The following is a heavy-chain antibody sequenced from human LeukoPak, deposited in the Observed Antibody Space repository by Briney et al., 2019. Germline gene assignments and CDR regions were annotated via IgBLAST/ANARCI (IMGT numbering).Heavy chain of an antibody. Sequence: ASVKVSCKASGYTFTSYGISWVRQAPGQGLEWMGWISAYNGNTNYAQKLQGRVTMTTDTSTSTAYMELRSLRSDDTAVYYCARDLKRLTSGWITAAAGDYWGQGTLVTASS. CDR3: ARDLKRLTSGWITAAAGDY. J-gene: IGHJ4*02. CDR2: ISAYNGNT. D-gene: IGHD6-19*01. V-gene: IGHV1-18*01. CDR1: GYTFTSYG.